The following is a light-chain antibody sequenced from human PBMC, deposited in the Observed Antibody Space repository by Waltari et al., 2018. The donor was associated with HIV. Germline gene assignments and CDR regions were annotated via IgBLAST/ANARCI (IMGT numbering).Light chain of an antibody. CDR2: QAS. V-gene: IGKV1-5*03. Sequence: DMRLTPSPSPLSASAGDLVPLPSRAGQNVGPFLAWYSQKPGKPPKLLIYQASILEGGVPSRFSGSVSGSDFTLTINGLQSDDFATYYCHQYASFSGTFGQGTKVEL. J-gene: IGKJ1*01. CDR1: QNVGPF. CDR3: HQYASFSGT.